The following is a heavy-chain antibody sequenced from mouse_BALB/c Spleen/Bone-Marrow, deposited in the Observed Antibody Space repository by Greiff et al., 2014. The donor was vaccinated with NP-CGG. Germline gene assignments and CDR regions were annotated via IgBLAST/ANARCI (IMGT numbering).Heavy chain of an antibody. CDR1: GFNIKDTY. CDR2: VDPANGNT. D-gene: IGHD2-14*01. Sequence: EVQLQQSGAELVKPGASVKLSCTASGFNIKDTYMHWVKQRPEQGLEWIGRVDPANGNTKYDPKFRGKATMTADTSSNTAYLQLSSLTSEDTAVYYCARYRLGTYFDYWGQGTTLTVSS. CDR3: ARYRLGTYFDY. V-gene: IGHV14-3*02. J-gene: IGHJ2*01.